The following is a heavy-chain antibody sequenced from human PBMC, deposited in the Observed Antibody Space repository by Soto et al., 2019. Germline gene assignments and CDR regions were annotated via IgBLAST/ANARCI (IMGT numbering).Heavy chain of an antibody. D-gene: IGHD3-10*01. Sequence: QVQLVQSGAEVKRPGSSVKVSCKASGDTFNFYSINWVRQAPGLGLEWMGRVNPIVRMSNYAQKFQGRVTMTADKYTNTADMELSSLRSEDTALYYCASSYGSGYRAFDYWGQGALVTVSS. CDR2: VNPIVRMS. J-gene: IGHJ4*02. CDR1: GDTFNFYS. CDR3: ASSYGSGYRAFDY. V-gene: IGHV1-69*02.